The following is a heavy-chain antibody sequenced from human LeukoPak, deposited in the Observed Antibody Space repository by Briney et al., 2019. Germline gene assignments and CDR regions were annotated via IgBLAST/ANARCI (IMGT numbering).Heavy chain of an antibody. J-gene: IGHJ4*02. Sequence: SETLSLTCTVSGGSISSGDYYWSWIRQPPGKGLEWIGYIYYSGSTYYNPSLKSRVTISVDTSKNQFSLKLSSVTAADTAVYYRARDTGPWLLLNWGQGTLVTVSS. CDR2: IYYSGST. V-gene: IGHV4-30-4*01. CDR3: ARDTGPWLLLN. D-gene: IGHD3-22*01. CDR1: GGSISSGDYY.